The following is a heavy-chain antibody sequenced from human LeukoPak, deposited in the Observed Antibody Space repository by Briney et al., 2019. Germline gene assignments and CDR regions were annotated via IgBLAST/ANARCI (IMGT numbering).Heavy chain of an antibody. CDR3: ARDRDDSLDY. J-gene: IGHJ4*02. V-gene: IGHV3-9*01. D-gene: IGHD3-3*01. CDR2: IDWNSGRI. Sequence: PGGSLRLSCVGSGFTIHDHAMHWVRQAPGKGLEWVSGIDWNSGRIGYADSVKGRFTISRDNAKNSLYLQMNSLRAEDTAVYYCARDRDDSLDYWGQGTLVTVSS. CDR1: GFTIHDHA.